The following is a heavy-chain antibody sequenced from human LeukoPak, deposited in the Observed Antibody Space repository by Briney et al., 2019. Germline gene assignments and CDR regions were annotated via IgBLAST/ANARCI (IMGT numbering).Heavy chain of an antibody. D-gene: IGHD3-3*01. V-gene: IGHV3-21*01. J-gene: IGHJ4*02. CDR3: ARTYDFWSGYSYYFDY. Sequence: GGSLRLSYAASGFTFSSYSMNWVRQAPGKGLEWVSSISSSSSYIYYADSVKGRFTISRDNAKNSLYLQMNSLRAEDTAVYYCARTYDFWSGYSYYFDYWGQGTLVTVSS. CDR1: GFTFSSYS. CDR2: ISSSSSYI.